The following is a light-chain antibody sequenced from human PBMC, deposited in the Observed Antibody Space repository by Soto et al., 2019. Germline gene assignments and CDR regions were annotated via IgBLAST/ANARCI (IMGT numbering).Light chain of an antibody. V-gene: IGLV2-14*03. J-gene: IGLJ1*01. CDR1: SSDVGGYNF. CDR3: SSYTGLSTLYV. CDR2: DVD. Sequence: QSALTQPASVSGSPGQSITISCTGASSDVGGYNFVSWYQHHPDKAPKLIIYDVDNRPPGVSNRFSGSKSGNTASLTISGLQAEDEADYYCSSYTGLSTLYVFGTGTKLTVL.